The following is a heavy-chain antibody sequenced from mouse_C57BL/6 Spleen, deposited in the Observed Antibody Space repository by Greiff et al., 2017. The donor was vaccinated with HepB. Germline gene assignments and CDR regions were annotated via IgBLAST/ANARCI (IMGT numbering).Heavy chain of an antibody. CDR3: TRDTTGSSYGFDY. Sequence: EVKLMESGEGLVKPGGSLKLSCAASGFTFSSYAMSWVRQTPEKRLEWVAYISSGGDYIYYADTVKGRFTISRDNARNTLYLQMSSLKSEDTAMYYCTRDTTGSSYGFDYWGQGTTLTVSS. CDR1: GFTFSSYA. V-gene: IGHV5-9-1*02. D-gene: IGHD1-1*01. J-gene: IGHJ2*01. CDR2: ISSGGDYI.